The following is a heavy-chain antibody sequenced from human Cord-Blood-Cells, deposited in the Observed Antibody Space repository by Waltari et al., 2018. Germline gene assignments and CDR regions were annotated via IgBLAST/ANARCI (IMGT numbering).Heavy chain of an antibody. CDR3: ATLARIAVAFDI. D-gene: IGHD6-19*01. V-gene: IGHV1-24*01. J-gene: IGHJ3*02. Sequence: QVQLGQSGGEGKKPGGPVKVPLKVSGNTPTEFTLPWVRQAPGKGLEWMGGFDPEDGETIYAQKFQGRVTMTEDTSTDTAYMELSSLRSEDTAVYYCATLARIAVAFDIWGQGTMVTVSS. CDR2: FDPEDGET. CDR1: GNTPTEFT.